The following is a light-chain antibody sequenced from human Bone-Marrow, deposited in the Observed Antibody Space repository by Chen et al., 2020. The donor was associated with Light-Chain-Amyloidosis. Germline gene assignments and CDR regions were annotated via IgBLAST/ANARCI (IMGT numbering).Light chain of an antibody. V-gene: IGLV3-21*02. CDR2: DDS. CDR1: NIGSTS. J-gene: IGLJ3*02. Sequence: SYVLTQPSSVSVSPGQTATIAWGGNNIGSTSVHWYQQTPGQAPLLVVYDDSYRPSGIPERLYGSNSGNTATLTISRVEAGDEADYYCQVWDRSSDRPVFGGGTKLTVL. CDR3: QVWDRSSDRPV.